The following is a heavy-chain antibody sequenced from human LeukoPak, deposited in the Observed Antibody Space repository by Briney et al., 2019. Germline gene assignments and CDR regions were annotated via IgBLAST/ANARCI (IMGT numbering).Heavy chain of an antibody. D-gene: IGHD3-10*01. CDR3: ARPIFSRGFDY. V-gene: IGHV4-34*01. CDR2: INHSGST. CDR1: GGTFSGYY. Sequence: SETLSLTCAVYGGTFSGYYWSWIRQPPGKGLEWIGEINHSGSTNYNPSLKSRVTISVDTSKNQFSLKLSSVTAADTAVYYCARPIFSRGFDYWGQGTLVTVSS. J-gene: IGHJ4*02.